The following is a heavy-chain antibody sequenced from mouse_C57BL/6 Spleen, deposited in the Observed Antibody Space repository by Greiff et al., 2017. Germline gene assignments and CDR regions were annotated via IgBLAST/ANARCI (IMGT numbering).Heavy chain of an antibody. V-gene: IGHV1-50*01. CDR1: GYTFTSYW. CDR2: RDPSDSYT. Sequence: QVQLQQPGAELVKPGASVKLSCKASGYTFTSYWMQWVKQRPGQGLEWIGERDPSDSYTNYNQKFKGKATLTVDTSSSTAYMQVSSLTSEDSAVYYCAREGLDYYGSRSYYFDYWGQGTTLTVSS. J-gene: IGHJ2*01. CDR3: AREGLDYYGSRSYYFDY. D-gene: IGHD1-1*01.